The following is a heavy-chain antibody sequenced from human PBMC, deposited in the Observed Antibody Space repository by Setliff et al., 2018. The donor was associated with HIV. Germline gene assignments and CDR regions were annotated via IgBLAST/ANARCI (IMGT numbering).Heavy chain of an antibody. CDR1: GGSISSGSYY. J-gene: IGHJ3*01. Sequence: PSETLSLTCTVSGGSISSGSYYWSWIRPPAGKGLEGIGRIDSSGSNNYNPSLRSRVSISVDTYKNTFSLKVDSVTAADTAVYYCARPAGKGCCYGADAFDLWGQGTMVTVSS. CDR2: IDSSGSN. D-gene: IGHD2-15*01. CDR3: ARPAGKGCCYGADAFDL. V-gene: IGHV4-61*02.